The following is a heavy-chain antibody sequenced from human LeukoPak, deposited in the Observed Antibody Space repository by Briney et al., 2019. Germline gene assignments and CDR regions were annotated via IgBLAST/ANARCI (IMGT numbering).Heavy chain of an antibody. V-gene: IGHV3-23*01. CDR2: INTSGGNT. Sequence: PGGSLRLSRGASGFPYRCFFLMGLRQAPGEGLEWVSVINTSGGNTYYPDSVRGRFTIFRDNSKNTLYLQMNRFGVDDTAVYYATRGVNEYSTDYWGQGTLVTVSS. CDR3: TRGVNEYSTDY. J-gene: IGHJ4*02. CDR1: GFPYRCFF. D-gene: IGHD6-6*01.